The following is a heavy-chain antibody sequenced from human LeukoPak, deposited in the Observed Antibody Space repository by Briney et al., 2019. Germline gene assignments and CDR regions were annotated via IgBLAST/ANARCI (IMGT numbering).Heavy chain of an antibody. CDR1: GGSFSGYY. Sequence: PSETLSLTCAVYGGSFSGYYWSWIRQPPGKGLEWIGEINHSGSTNYNPSLKSRVTISVDTSKNQFSLKLSSVTAADTAVYYCARARYSSGWYEGDYFDYWGQGTLVTVSS. D-gene: IGHD6-19*01. CDR2: INHSGST. CDR3: ARARYSSGWYEGDYFDY. J-gene: IGHJ4*02. V-gene: IGHV4-34*01.